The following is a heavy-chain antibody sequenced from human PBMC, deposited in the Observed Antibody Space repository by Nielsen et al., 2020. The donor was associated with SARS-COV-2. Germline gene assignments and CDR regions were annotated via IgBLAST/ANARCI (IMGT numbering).Heavy chain of an antibody. J-gene: IGHJ4*02. Sequence: SETLSLTCTVSGGSITRYYWTWIRQSPGKGLEWIGYIDDSGSTNYSPSLKSRVTMSVDTSKNQFSLKLTSVTAADTAVYYCARGLHYYDSSGYHFDYWGQGTLVTVSS. CDR2: IDDSGST. D-gene: IGHD3-22*01. CDR3: ARGLHYYDSSGYHFDY. CDR1: GGSITRYY. V-gene: IGHV4-59*08.